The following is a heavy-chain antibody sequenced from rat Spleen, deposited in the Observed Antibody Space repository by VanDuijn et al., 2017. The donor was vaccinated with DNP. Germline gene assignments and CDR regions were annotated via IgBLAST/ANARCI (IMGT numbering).Heavy chain of an antibody. D-gene: IGHD1-12*02. CDR1: GFTFSDYY. Sequence: EVRLVESGGGLVQPGRSLKLSCAASGFTFSDYYMAWVRQAPTKGLELVAYISYFGDNTYFGDSVKGRFTISRDNAKSTLYLQMNSLRSEDSATYYCVRPDYYFGSYPFFWGPGTMVTVSS. J-gene: IGHJ1*01. V-gene: IGHV5-22*01. CDR2: ISYFGDNT. CDR3: VRPDYYFGSYPFF.